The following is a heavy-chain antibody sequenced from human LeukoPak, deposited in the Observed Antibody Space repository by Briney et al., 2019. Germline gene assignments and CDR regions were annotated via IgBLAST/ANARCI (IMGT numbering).Heavy chain of an antibody. CDR2: ISSGSRYI. J-gene: IGHJ4*02. V-gene: IGHV3-21*01. Sequence: GGSLRLSCAASGFTFSSYSMNWVRQAPGKGLEWVSSISSGSRYIYYADSVKGRFTISRGDAKNSLYRQMDSLRAEDTALFYCARGRYYGSGTYYGLGDYWGQGTLVTVSS. D-gene: IGHD3-10*01. CDR3: ARGRYYGSGTYYGLGDY. CDR1: GFTFSSYS.